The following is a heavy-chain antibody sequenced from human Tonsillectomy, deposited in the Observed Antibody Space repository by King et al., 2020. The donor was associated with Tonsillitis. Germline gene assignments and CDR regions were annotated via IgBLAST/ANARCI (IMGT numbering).Heavy chain of an antibody. V-gene: IGHV4-59*01. D-gene: IGHD1-26*01. Sequence: VQLQESGPGLVKPSETLSLTCTVSGGSISSYYWNWIRQPPGKELEWIVYIYYSGSTNYNPSLKSRVTISVETAQNQFSLKLTYVHAADTAVYYCVRGGRDSGSPGRVDYWGQGTLVTVSS. J-gene: IGHJ4*02. CDR1: GGSISSYY. CDR2: IYYSGST. CDR3: VRGGRDSGSPGRVDY.